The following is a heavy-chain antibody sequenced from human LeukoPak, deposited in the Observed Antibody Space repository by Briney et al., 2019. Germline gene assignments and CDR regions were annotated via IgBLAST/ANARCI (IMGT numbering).Heavy chain of an antibody. J-gene: IGHJ4*02. Sequence: GASVKVSCKASGYTFTSYYMHWVRQAPGQGLEWMGIINPSGGSTSYAQKFQGRVTMTRDTSTSTVYMELSSLRSEDTAVYYCAREAFVVVVPAAKYYFDYGGQEPLVTVS. CDR3: AREAFVVVVPAAKYYFDY. D-gene: IGHD2-2*01. V-gene: IGHV1-46*01. CDR1: GYTFTSYY. CDR2: INPSGGST.